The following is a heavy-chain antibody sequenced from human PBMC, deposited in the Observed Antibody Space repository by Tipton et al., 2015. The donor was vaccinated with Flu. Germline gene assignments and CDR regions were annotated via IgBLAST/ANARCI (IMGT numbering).Heavy chain of an antibody. Sequence: TLSLTCTVSGDSMRSDYFWGWIRQAPGKGLEWIGNIHYSGSPHYNPSLKSRVTISVARSKNQFSLRLTSVTAADTAVYFCARRDFSNYVSEPKNWFDFWGQGSLVNVSS. V-gene: IGHV4-38-2*02. J-gene: IGHJ5*01. CDR1: GDSMRSDYF. D-gene: IGHD4-11*01. CDR3: ARRDFSNYVSEPKNWFDF. CDR2: IHYSGSP.